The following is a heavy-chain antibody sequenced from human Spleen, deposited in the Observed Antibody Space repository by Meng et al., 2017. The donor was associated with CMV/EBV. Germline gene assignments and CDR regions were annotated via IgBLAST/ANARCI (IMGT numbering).Heavy chain of an antibody. CDR1: GFTFSSYS. Sequence: GGSLRLSCAASGFTFSSYSMNWVRQAPGKGLEWVGRIRTKVKSYATAFAASVKGRFTISRDDSKNTAYLQMNSLKTEDTAVYYCTRLFGGDIPPAGWFDPWGQGTLVTVSS. J-gene: IGHJ5*02. CDR2: IRTKVKSYAT. CDR3: TRLFGGDIPPAGWFDP. D-gene: IGHD2-21*01. V-gene: IGHV3-73*01.